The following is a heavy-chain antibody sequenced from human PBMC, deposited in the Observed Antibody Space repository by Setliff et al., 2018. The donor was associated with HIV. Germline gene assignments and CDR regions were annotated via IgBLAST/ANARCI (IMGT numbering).Heavy chain of an antibody. D-gene: IGHD6-6*01. CDR1: GGSISNSRYY. CDR3: ARGGGTSSPIDYHYYIDV. J-gene: IGHJ6*03. V-gene: IGHV4-39*01. CDR2: IYFSGNT. Sequence: TLSLTCTVSGGSISNSRYYWGWIRQPPGKGLEWIASIYFSGNTRYNPSLKSRVTISVDTSNNQFSLKLSSVTAADTAVYYCARGGGTSSPIDYHYYIDVWGKGTTVTVSS.